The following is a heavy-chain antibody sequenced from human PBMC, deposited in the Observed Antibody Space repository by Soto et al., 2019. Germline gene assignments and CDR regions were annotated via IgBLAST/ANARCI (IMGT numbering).Heavy chain of an antibody. CDR3: ARSRGPSWFDP. J-gene: IGHJ5*02. V-gene: IGHV3-13*01. Sequence: TGGSLRLSCAASGFTFSSYDMHWVRQATGKGLEWVSAIGTAGDTYYPGSVKGRFTISRENAKNSLYLQMNSLRAGDTAVYYCARSRGPSWFDPWGQGTLVTVPS. CDR1: GFTFSSYD. CDR2: IGTAGDT.